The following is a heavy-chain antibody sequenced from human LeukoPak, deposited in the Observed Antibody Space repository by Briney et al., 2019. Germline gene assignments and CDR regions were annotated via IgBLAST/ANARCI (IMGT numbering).Heavy chain of an antibody. CDR3: GRGDGWVLDY. D-gene: IGHD5-24*01. CDR2: IKPDGSDK. J-gene: IGHJ4*02. V-gene: IGHV3-7*01. Sequence: GGSLRLSCAASGFTFSSYWMSWVRQAPGKGLEWVANIKPDGSDKYSVDSVKGRFTISGDNAKNTLYLQMNSLRAEDTAVYYCGRGDGWVLDYWGQGTLVTVSS. CDR1: GFTFSSYW.